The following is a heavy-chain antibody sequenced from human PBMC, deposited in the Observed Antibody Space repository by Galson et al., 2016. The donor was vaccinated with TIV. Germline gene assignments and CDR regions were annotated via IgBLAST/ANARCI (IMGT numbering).Heavy chain of an antibody. V-gene: IGHV3-21*01. J-gene: IGHJ3*02. CDR2: ISLNSNHI. Sequence: SLRLSCAASGFAFNFYELSWVRQAPGKGLEWISSISLNSNHIYYAESVKGRFTVSRDNAASSIFLQMIRLRVDDTAVYYCAKVFGSGAYAQGDAFDIWGQGKVVTVSS. D-gene: IGHD3-10*01. CDR1: GFAFNFYE. CDR3: AKVFGSGAYAQGDAFDI.